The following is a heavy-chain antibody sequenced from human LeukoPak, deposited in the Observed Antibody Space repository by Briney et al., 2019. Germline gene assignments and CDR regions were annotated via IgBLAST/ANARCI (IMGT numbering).Heavy chain of an antibody. J-gene: IGHJ4*02. CDR3: ARGRGMITFGGVQDQDFDY. CDR1: GYTFTSSF. Sequence: ASVKVSCKASGYTFTSSFIHWVRQAPGQGLEWMGIINPSGGSTSYAQKFQGRVTMTRDTSTSTVYMELSSLRSEDTAVYYCARGRGMITFGGVQDQDFDYWGQGTLVTVSS. D-gene: IGHD3-16*01. CDR2: INPSGGST. V-gene: IGHV1-46*01.